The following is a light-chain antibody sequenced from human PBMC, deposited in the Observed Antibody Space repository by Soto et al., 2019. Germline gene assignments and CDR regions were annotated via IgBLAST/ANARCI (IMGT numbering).Light chain of an antibody. J-gene: IGKJ4*01. V-gene: IGKV1-33*01. CDR3: QQYDNLPPL. CDR2: EAS. Sequence: DIQMTQSPSSLSASVGDRVTIACQASQDIMYYLNWYQQKPGKAPKLLIYEASNLETGVPSRFSGSGLGTHFTFTISSLQPEDIGTYYCQQYDNLPPLFGGGTKVDIK. CDR1: QDIMYY.